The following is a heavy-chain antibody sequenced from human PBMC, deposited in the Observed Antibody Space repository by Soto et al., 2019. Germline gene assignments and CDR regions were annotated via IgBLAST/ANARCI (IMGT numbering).Heavy chain of an antibody. V-gene: IGHV4-31*03. Sequence: QVQLQESGPGLVKPSQTLSLTCTVSGASINSGGYYWSWIRQLPGKGLEWIGYIYFSGSTYYNPSLESRITISQDTSQNQFSLQLSSVTAADTAVYYCASGKAWEVLLAYWGQGTLATVSS. CDR1: GASINSGGYY. D-gene: IGHD1-26*01. J-gene: IGHJ4*02. CDR2: IYFSGST. CDR3: ASGKAWEVLLAY.